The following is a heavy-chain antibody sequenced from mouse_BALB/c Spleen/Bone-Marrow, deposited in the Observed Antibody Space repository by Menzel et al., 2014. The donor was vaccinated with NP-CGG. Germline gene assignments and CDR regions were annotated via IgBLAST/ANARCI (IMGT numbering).Heavy chain of an antibody. Sequence: EVQLVESGGDLAKPGGSLKLSCAASGFTFSSSGMSWVRPTPDKRLGWVATISSGGSYTYYPDSVKGRFTISGENAKNTLYMQMSSLNAEDTAMYYCARRGYGNSYWYYDVWGAGITVTVSS. D-gene: IGHD2-10*02. CDR1: GFTFSSSG. CDR3: ARRGYGNSYWYYDV. J-gene: IGHJ1*01. CDR2: ISSGGSYT. V-gene: IGHV5-6*01.